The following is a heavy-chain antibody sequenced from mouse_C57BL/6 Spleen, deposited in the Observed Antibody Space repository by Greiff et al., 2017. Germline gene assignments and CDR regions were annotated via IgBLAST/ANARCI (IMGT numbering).Heavy chain of an antibody. J-gene: IGHJ4*01. CDR1: GYTFTSYW. CDR3: ARGGYYGLYYYAMDY. Sequence: QVQLQQPGAELVRPGSSVKLSCKASGYTFTSYWMHWIGNIDPSDSETHYNQKFKDKATLTVDKSSSTAYMQLSSLTSEDSAVYYCARGGYYGLYYYAMDYWGQGTSVTVSS. CDR2: IDPSDSET. D-gene: IGHD2-1*01. V-gene: IGHV1-52*01.